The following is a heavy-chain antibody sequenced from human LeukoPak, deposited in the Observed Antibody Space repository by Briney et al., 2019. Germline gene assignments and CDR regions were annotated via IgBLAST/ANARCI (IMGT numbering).Heavy chain of an antibody. D-gene: IGHD1-1*01. V-gene: IGHV5-51*01. J-gene: IGHJ4*02. CDR1: GYSFTSYW. CDR3: ARHRQVRYNWNIDY. Sequence: NSGESLKISCKGSGYSFTSYWIGWVRQMPGKGLEWMGIIYPGDSDTRYSPSFQGQVTISADKSISTAYLQWSSLKASDTAMYYCARHRQVRYNWNIDYWGQGTLVTVSS. CDR2: IYPGDSDT.